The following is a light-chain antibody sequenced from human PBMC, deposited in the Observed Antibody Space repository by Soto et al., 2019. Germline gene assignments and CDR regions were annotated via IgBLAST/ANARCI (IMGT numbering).Light chain of an antibody. V-gene: IGLV2-14*03. J-gene: IGLJ2*01. CDR1: SADIGAFNY. Sequence: ALTQPASVSGSPGQSITISCAGTSADIGAFNYVSWYQHHPGKAPKLLIYDVSDRPSGVSTRFSASKSANTASLTISGLQADDEADYYCSSYSTSSALVFGGGTKLTV. CDR2: DVS. CDR3: SSYSTSSALV.